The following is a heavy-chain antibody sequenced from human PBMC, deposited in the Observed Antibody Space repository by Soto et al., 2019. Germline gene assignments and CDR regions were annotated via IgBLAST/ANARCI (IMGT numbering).Heavy chain of an antibody. CDR3: ARTRVGGGNIDY. CDR2: INHSGST. D-gene: IGHD2-15*01. J-gene: IGHJ4*02. Sequence: QVQLQQCGAGLLKPSETLSLTCAVYGGSFSGYYWSWIRQPPGKGLEWIGEINHSGSTNYNPSLKSRVTISVDTSKNQFSLKLSSVTAADTAVYYCARTRVGGGNIDYWGQGTLVTGSS. CDR1: GGSFSGYY. V-gene: IGHV4-34*01.